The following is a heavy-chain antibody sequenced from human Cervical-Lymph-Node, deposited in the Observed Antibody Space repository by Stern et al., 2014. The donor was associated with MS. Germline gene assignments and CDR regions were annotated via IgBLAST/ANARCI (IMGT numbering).Heavy chain of an antibody. CDR2: IIPMFGIS. D-gene: IGHD3-10*01. Sequence: VQLEESGADVKKPGSSVKVSCKASGGTLSTYGFSWVRQAPGPGLEWMGGIIPMFGISNSAQKFQGRVTITADESTSTAYMELSSLRSDDTAVYYCARYRSAVDWYFDLWGRGTLVTVSS. CDR1: GGTLSTYG. CDR3: ARYRSAVDWYFDL. J-gene: IGHJ2*01. V-gene: IGHV1-69*01.